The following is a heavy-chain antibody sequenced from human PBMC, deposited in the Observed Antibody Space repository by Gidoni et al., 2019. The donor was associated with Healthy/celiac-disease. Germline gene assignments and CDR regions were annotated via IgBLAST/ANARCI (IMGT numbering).Heavy chain of an antibody. CDR2: IIPIFGTA. Sequence: QLPLVQSGAAVKKPGSSAKASCKASGGPFSRYAISWVRQAPGQGLEWMGGIIPIFGTANYAQKFQGRFTITADESTSTAYMELSSRRSEDTAVYYCARDRGFYYDSSELFDLWGRGTLVTVSS. CDR1: GGPFSRYA. V-gene: IGHV1-69*01. D-gene: IGHD3-22*01. J-gene: IGHJ2*01. CDR3: ARDRGFYYDSSELFDL.